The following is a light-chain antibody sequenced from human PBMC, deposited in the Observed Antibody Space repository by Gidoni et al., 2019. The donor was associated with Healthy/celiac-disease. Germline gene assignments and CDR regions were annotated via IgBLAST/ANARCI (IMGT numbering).Light chain of an antibody. Sequence: QSALTQPASVSGSPGQSITISCTGTSSDVGGYSYVSWYQQHPGKAPKLMIYDVSNRPSGVSNRFSGSKSGNTASLTISGLQAEDEADYYCSSYTSSSIPPFVTGTKVTVL. CDR2: DVS. V-gene: IGLV2-14*01. J-gene: IGLJ1*01. CDR3: SSYTSSSIPP. CDR1: SSDVGGYSY.